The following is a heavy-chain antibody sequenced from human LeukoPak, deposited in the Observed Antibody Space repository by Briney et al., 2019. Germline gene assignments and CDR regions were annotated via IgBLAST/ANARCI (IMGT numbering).Heavy chain of an antibody. J-gene: IGHJ4*02. D-gene: IGHD3-16*01. CDR1: GFTVSTNY. V-gene: IGHV3-53*01. CDR3: AKDRLGGPYFFHY. Sequence: PGGSLRLSCAASGFTVSTNYMSWVRQAPGKGLEWVSVIYSGGGTYYADSVKGRFTISRDNSKNTLYLQINSLRAEDTAVYFCAKDRLGGPYFFHYWGQGTLVTVSS. CDR2: IYSGGGT.